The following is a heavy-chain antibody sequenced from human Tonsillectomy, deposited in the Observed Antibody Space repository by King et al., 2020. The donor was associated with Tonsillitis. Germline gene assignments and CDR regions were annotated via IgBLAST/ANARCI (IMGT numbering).Heavy chain of an antibody. D-gene: IGHD1-26*01. J-gene: IGHJ4*02. Sequence: VQLVESGGGLVKPGGSLRLSCVVSGFNFRDYYMSWIRQAPGKGLEWISYISSSGNTIYDADSVKGRFTISRDNAKNSLFLQVNSLRAEDTAMYYCARRERGSRAPIDYWGQGTLVTVSS. V-gene: IGHV3-11*01. CDR2: ISSSGNTI. CDR1: GFNFRDYY. CDR3: ARRERGSRAPIDY.